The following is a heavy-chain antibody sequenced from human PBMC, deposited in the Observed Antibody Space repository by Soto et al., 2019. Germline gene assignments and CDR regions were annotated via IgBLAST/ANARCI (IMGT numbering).Heavy chain of an antibody. D-gene: IGHD2-2*01. CDR2: ISSSSYI. V-gene: IGHV3-21*01. Sequence: GESLRLSCAASRFTFSSYSMNWVRQAQGKELEWVSSISSSSYIYYADSVKGRFTISRDNAKNSLYLQMNSLRAEDTAVYYCARDQDGVVPAAPPADNWFDPWGQGTLVTVSS. CDR1: RFTFSSYS. CDR3: ARDQDGVVPAAPPADNWFDP. J-gene: IGHJ5*02.